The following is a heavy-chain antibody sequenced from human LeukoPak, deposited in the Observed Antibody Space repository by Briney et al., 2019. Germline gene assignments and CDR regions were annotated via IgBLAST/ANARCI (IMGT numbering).Heavy chain of an antibody. V-gene: IGHV3-23*01. CDR2: ISGSGGST. CDR1: GFTFSSYA. D-gene: IGHD2-15*01. Sequence: GGSLRLSCAASGFTFSSYAMSWVRQAPGKGLEWVSAISGSGGSTYYADSVKGRFTISRDNSKNTLYPQMNSLRAEDTAVYYCTKGGDIVVVVAATPTPFDYWGQGTLVTVSS. J-gene: IGHJ4*02. CDR3: TKGGDIVVVVAATPTPFDY.